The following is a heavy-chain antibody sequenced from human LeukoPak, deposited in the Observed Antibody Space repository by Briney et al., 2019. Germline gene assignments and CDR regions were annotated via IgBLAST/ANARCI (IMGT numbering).Heavy chain of an antibody. CDR3: ARVDYGGRAGAFDI. Sequence: GGALRLLCGGSGFPLCSPRKSWVRQAPGEGVVLVSDISSKGDTTYYAESVKGRFTISRDNSKNTLYLQMNSLRAEDTAVYYCARVDYGGRAGAFDIWGQGTMVTVSS. V-gene: IGHV3-23*01. J-gene: IGHJ3*02. CDR2: ISSKGDTT. D-gene: IGHD4-23*01. CDR1: GFPLCSPR.